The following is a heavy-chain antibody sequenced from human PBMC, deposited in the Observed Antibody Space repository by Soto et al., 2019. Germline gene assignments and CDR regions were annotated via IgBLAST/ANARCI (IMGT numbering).Heavy chain of an antibody. J-gene: IGHJ4*02. CDR3: ARANGSYPYDY. CDR2: INAGSGNR. CDR1: GYTFTSYA. D-gene: IGHD2-8*01. V-gene: IGHV1-3*01. Sequence: ASVKVSCKASGYTFTSYAIHWVRQAPGQRLEWMGWINAGSGNRKYSLKFQGRVTITRDTSASTAYMELGSLRSEDTAMYYCARANGSYPYDYWGQGTLVTVSS.